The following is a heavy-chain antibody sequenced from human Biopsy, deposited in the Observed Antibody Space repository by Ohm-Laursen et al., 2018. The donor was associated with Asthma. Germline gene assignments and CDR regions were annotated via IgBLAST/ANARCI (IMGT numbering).Heavy chain of an antibody. CDR2: ISSSGSSI. D-gene: IGHD3-16*01. V-gene: IGHV3-11*01. CDR1: GFTFSDYS. J-gene: IGHJ4*02. Sequence: GSLRLSRAASGFTFSDYSMTWIRQAPGKGLEWISYISSSGSSILYADSVKGRFTISRDNAKNSLHLQMNSLRAEDTAIYYCARDIAFGGVHDFWGQGTLVAVSS. CDR3: ARDIAFGGVHDF.